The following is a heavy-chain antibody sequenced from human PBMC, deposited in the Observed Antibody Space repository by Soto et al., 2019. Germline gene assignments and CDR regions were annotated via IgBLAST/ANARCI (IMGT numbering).Heavy chain of an antibody. CDR1: GYTLPEIT. D-gene: IGHD6-19*01. CDR3: GTDRWRPVAAPGRY. J-gene: IGHJ4*02. Sequence: GASVKVSCKASGYTLPEITMHWVRQAPGKGFEWIGGFNPEDGETVYAQKFQGRVTMTEDTSTDTAYMELSNLRSEDTAVYYCGTDRWRPVAAPGRYWGRGTLVTVSS. CDR2: FNPEDGET. V-gene: IGHV1-24*01.